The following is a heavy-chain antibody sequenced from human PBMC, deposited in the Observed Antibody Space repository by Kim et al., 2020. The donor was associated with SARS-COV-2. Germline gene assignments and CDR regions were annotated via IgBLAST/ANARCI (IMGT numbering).Heavy chain of an antibody. CDR3: ARDLSADVLRFLDWLYCGMDV. V-gene: IGHV3-21*01. J-gene: IGHJ6*02. Sequence: GGSLRLSCAASGFTFSSYSMNWVRQAPGKGLEWVSSISSSSSYIYYADSVKGRFTISRDNAKNSLYLQMNSLRAEDTAVYYCARDLSADVLRFLDWLYCGMDVWGQGTTVTVSS. D-gene: IGHD3-3*01. CDR1: GFTFSSYS. CDR2: ISSSSSYI.